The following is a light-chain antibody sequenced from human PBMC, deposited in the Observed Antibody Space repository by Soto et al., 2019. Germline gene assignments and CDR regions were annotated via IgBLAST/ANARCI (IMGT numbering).Light chain of an antibody. CDR2: AAS. CDR1: QGIRND. V-gene: IGKV1-17*01. Sequence: DIQMTQSPSSLSASVGDRVTITCRARQGIRNDLAWYQQKPGKAPKRLIYAASSLQSGVPSRFSGSGSGTEFTLTISSLQPEDFAPYYCLQHNSYPLTFGPGTKVDIK. J-gene: IGKJ3*01. CDR3: LQHNSYPLT.